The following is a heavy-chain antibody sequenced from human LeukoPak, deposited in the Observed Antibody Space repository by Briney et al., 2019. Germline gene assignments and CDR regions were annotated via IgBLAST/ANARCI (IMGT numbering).Heavy chain of an antibody. V-gene: IGHV4-39*01. CDR2: IYYSGST. J-gene: IGHJ4*02. D-gene: IGHD3-22*01. Sequence: SETLSLTCTVSGGSISSSSYYWGWIRQPPGKGLEWIGSIYYSGSTYYNPSLKSRVTISVDTSKNQFSLKLSSVTAADTAVYYCARPNYYDSSGYYFTAGGYFDYWGQGTLVTVSS. CDR1: GGSISSSSYY. CDR3: ARPNYYDSSGYYFTAGGYFDY.